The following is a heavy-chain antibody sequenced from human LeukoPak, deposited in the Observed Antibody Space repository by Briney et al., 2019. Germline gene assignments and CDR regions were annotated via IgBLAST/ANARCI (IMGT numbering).Heavy chain of an antibody. CDR2: INFDGSST. Sequence: GGSLRLSCAASGFTFSSYWMHWVRQAPGKGLVWVSRINFDGSSTSYADSVKGRFTFSRDNAKNTLYLQMNSLRAEDTAVYYCARDGGSGSYGAFDVWGQGTMATVSS. CDR1: GFTFSSYW. V-gene: IGHV3-74*01. CDR3: ARDGGSGSYGAFDV. J-gene: IGHJ3*01. D-gene: IGHD3-10*01.